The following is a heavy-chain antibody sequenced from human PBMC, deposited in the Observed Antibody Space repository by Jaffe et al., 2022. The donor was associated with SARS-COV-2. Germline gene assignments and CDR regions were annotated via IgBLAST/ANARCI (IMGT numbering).Heavy chain of an antibody. Sequence: EVQLVESGGGLVQPGGSLRLSCAASGFTLRSNWMSWVRQAPGKGLEWVANIKQDGSEKNYVDSVKGRFTISRDNAENSLYLQMNSLRVDDTAVYYCASSSHGAAAGAFDYWGQGTLVTVSS. CDR1: GFTLRSNW. V-gene: IGHV3-7*03. J-gene: IGHJ4*02. D-gene: IGHD6-13*01. CDR3: ASSSHGAAAGAFDY. CDR2: IKQDGSEK.